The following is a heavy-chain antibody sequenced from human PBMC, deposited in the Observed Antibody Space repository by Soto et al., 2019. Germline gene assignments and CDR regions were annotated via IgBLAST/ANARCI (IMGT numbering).Heavy chain of an antibody. CDR1: GFTFSSYA. J-gene: IGHJ4*02. V-gene: IGHV3-21*01. CDR2: ISSSSSYI. CDR3: ARAQQPHLDY. Sequence: PGGSLSLSCAASGFTFSSYAMTWVRQAPGKGLEWVSSISSSSSYIYYADSVKGRFTISRDNAKNSLYLQMNSLRAEDTAVYYCARAQQPHLDYWGQGTLVTVSS. D-gene: IGHD6-13*01.